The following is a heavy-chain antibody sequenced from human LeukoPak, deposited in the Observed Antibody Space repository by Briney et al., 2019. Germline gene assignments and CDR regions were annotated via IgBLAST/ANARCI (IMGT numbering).Heavy chain of an antibody. CDR2: ICYDGSNK. V-gene: IGHV3-33*01. CDR3: ARDRGSYGDFLFYY. Sequence: PGGSLRLSCAASGFTFSNSAMHWVRQAPGKGLEWVSVICYDGSNKFYADSVKGRFTISRDNSKNTMYLQMSSLGAEDTAVYYCARDRGSYGDFLFYYRGRGTLVIVSS. D-gene: IGHD4-17*01. CDR1: GFTFSNSA. J-gene: IGHJ4*02.